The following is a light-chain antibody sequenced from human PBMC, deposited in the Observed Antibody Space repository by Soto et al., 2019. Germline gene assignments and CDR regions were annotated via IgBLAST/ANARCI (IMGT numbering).Light chain of an antibody. V-gene: IGKV3-20*01. Sequence: EIVLTQSPCTLSLSPGQRATPSCRASQSVSSSYLAWYQQKPGQAPRLVIYGASSRATGIPDRFSGSGSGTDFTLTISRLEPEDFAVYYCQQYGSSPPVTFGPGTKVDIK. CDR1: QSVSSSY. CDR3: QQYGSSPPVT. CDR2: GAS. J-gene: IGKJ3*01.